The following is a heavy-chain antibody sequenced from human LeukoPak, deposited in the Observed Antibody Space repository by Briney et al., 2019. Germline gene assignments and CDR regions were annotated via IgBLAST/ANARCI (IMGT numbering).Heavy chain of an antibody. J-gene: IGHJ4*02. Sequence: GSLRLSCAASGFTFNSYAMNWARQAPGKGLEWISAISASGASTFYADSVKGRFTISRDNAKNTVSLQLNSLRAEDTAIYYCAKTYRDYFDYWGRGTLVTVSS. CDR1: GFTFNSYA. D-gene: IGHD5-18*01. CDR2: ISASGAST. V-gene: IGHV3-23*01. CDR3: AKTYRDYFDY.